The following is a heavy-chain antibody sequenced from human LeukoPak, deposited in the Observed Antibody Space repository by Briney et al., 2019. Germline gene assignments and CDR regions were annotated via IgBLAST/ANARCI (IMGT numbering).Heavy chain of an antibody. CDR2: IIPIFGTA. Sequence: SVKLSCKASGGTFTSYAISWVRQAPGQGLEWMGGIIPIFGTANYAQKFQGRVTITADESTSTAYMELSSLRSEDTAVYYCARDSPGSYLAYYYYGMDIWGQGTTVTVSS. V-gene: IGHV1-69*01. J-gene: IGHJ6*02. D-gene: IGHD1-26*01. CDR1: GGTFTSYA. CDR3: ARDSPGSYLAYYYYGMDI.